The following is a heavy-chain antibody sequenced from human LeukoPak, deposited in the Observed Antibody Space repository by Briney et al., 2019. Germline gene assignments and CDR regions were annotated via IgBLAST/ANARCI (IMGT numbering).Heavy chain of an antibody. J-gene: IGHJ4*02. Sequence: SETLSLTCTVSGGSISSGSYYWSWIRQPAGKGLEWIGRIYTSGSTNYNPSLKSRVTISVDTSKNQFSLKLSSVTAADTAVYYCARTSGSYSNFDYWGQGTLVTVSS. V-gene: IGHV4-61*02. CDR2: IYTSGST. D-gene: IGHD1-26*01. CDR1: GGSISSGSYY. CDR3: ARTSGSYSNFDY.